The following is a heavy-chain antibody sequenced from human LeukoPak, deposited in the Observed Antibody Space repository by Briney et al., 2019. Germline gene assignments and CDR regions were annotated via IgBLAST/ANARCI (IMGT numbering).Heavy chain of an antibody. CDR1: GGTFSSYA. V-gene: IGHV1-69*05. D-gene: IGHD6-19*01. J-gene: IGHJ4*02. CDR2: IIPIFGTA. Sequence: SVKVSCKASGGTFSSYAISWVRQAPGQGLEWMGGIIPIFGTANYAQKFQGRVTITTDESTSTAYMELSSLRSEDTAVYYCATGLTVAGKDRLDYWGQGTLVTVSS. CDR3: ATGLTVAGKDRLDY.